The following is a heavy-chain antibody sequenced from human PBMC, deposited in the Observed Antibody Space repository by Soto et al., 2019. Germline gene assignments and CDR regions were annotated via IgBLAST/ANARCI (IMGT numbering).Heavy chain of an antibody. V-gene: IGHV1-3*01. Sequence: GASVKVSCKASGYTFTRYAIHWVRQAPGQGLEWLGWINAGTGIATYSQRFQGRVTITSDTSATTSYMELSSLTSEDTAVYFCANFPPGYDSSGPLNYWGQGTLVTVSS. CDR2: INAGTGIA. CDR1: GYTFTRYA. CDR3: ANFPPGYDSSGPLNY. J-gene: IGHJ4*02. D-gene: IGHD3-22*01.